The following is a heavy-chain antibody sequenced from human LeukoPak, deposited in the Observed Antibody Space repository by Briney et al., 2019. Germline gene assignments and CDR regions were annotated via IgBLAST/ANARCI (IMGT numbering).Heavy chain of an antibody. Sequence: SETQTLMCTVSGGPISSYYGSWIRQPPGKGLEWIGYIYYSGSTKYNPSLKSRVTISVDTSKNQFSLKLSSVTAADTAVYYCARYRGKTTVSSWDWFDPWGEETRVTVSS. CDR1: GGPISSYY. D-gene: IGHD4-17*01. CDR2: IYYSGST. J-gene: IGHJ5*02. V-gene: IGHV4-59*01. CDR3: ARYRGKTTVSSWDWFDP.